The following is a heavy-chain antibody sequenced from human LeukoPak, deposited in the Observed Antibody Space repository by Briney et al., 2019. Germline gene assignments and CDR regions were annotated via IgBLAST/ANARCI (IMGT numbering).Heavy chain of an antibody. Sequence: GGSLRLSCAASGFTFSSYWMSWVRQAPGKGLEWVANIKQDGSEKYYVDSVKGRFTISRDNAKNSLYLQMNSLRAEDTAVYYCARDATVTTYRSFDYWGQGTLVTVSS. CDR2: IKQDGSEK. D-gene: IGHD4-17*01. CDR1: GFTFSSYW. J-gene: IGHJ4*02. V-gene: IGHV3-7*01. CDR3: ARDATVTTYRSFDY.